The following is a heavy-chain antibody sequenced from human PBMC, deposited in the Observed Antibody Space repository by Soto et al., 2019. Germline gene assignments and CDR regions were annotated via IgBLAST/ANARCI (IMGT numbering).Heavy chain of an antibody. Sequence: EVQLLESGGGLVQSGGSLRLSCAASGFTFTSYAMNWVRLAPGEGLEWVSAISGTGYNTYYADSVKGRFTISRDNTKNTLYLQMNSLRAEDTAVYYCAKAGFSSSWSPTYFDYWGQGTLVTVSS. D-gene: IGHD6-13*01. CDR3: AKAGFSSSWSPTYFDY. J-gene: IGHJ4*02. CDR1: GFTFTSYA. V-gene: IGHV3-23*01. CDR2: ISGTGYNT.